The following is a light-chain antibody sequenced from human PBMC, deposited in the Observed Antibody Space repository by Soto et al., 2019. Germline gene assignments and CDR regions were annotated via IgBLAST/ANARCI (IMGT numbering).Light chain of an antibody. V-gene: IGKV3-20*01. Sequence: EVVLTQSPGTLSLSPGEKATLPCWARHFVTNTFLAWYQQKPGQAPRLLIYGASSRATGIPDRFSGSGSGTDFTLTISRLEPEDFAVYYCQQYGSSPATFGQGTKVEIK. J-gene: IGKJ1*01. CDR3: QQYGSSPAT. CDR2: GAS. CDR1: HFVTNTF.